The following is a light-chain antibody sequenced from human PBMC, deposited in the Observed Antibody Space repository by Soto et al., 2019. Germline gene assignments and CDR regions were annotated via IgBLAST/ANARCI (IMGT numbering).Light chain of an antibody. V-gene: IGKV3-20*01. Sequence: TQSPSSFSASTGDRVTITCRASQGISSYLAWYQQKPGQAPRLVIYGASSRATGIPDRFSGSGSGTDFTLTISRLEPEDFAVYYCQQYGSSPWTFGQGTKVEIK. CDR2: GAS. CDR1: QGISSY. CDR3: QQYGSSPWT. J-gene: IGKJ1*01.